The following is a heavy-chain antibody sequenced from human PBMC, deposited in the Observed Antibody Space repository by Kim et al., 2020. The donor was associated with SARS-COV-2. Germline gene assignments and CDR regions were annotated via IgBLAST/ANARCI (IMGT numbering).Heavy chain of an antibody. Sequence: SETLSLTCAVYGGSFSGYYWSWIRQPPGKGLEWIGEINHSGSTNYNPSLKSRVTISVDTSKNQFSLKLSSVTAADTAVYYCARGPYCSGGSCYSGAGRNFDYWGQGTLVTVSS. CDR2: INHSGST. D-gene: IGHD2-15*01. CDR1: GGSFSGYY. V-gene: IGHV4-34*01. CDR3: ARGPYCSGGSCYSGAGRNFDY. J-gene: IGHJ4*02.